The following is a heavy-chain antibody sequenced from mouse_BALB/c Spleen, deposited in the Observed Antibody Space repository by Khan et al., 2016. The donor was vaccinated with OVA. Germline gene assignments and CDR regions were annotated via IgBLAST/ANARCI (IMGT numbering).Heavy chain of an antibody. CDR1: GFTFSDYG. Sequence: EVELVESGGGLVQPGGSRKLSCAASGFTFSDYGMAWVRQAPGKGPEWVAFISDLAYTFYYADTVTGRFTLSRENAKTTLYLEMSSLRSGDIAMYYCARGGGTAPFAYWGQGTLVTVSA. D-gene: IGHD1-2*01. CDR2: ISDLAYTF. V-gene: IGHV5-15*02. CDR3: ARGGGTAPFAY. J-gene: IGHJ3*01.